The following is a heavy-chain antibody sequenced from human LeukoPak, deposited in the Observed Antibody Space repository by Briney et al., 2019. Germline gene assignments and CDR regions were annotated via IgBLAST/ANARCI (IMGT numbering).Heavy chain of an antibody. CDR3: ARGALRFLEWDPSYYFDY. V-gene: IGHV4-34*01. Sequence: SETLSLTCAVYGGSFSGYYWSWIRQPPGKGLEWIGEINHSGSTNYNPSLKSRVTISVDTSKNQFSLKLSSVTAADTAVYYCARGALRFLEWDPSYYFDYWGQGTLVTASS. CDR2: INHSGST. J-gene: IGHJ4*02. D-gene: IGHD3-3*01. CDR1: GGSFSGYY.